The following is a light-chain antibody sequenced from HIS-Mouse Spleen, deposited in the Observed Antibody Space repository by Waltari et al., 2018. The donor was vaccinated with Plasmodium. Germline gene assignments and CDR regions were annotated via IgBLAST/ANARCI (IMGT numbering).Light chain of an antibody. Sequence: QSVLTQPPSVSAAPGQKVTISCSGSRSNIGNNYVSWYQQLPGTAPKLLIYENKKRPSGIPDRFSGSKSGTSATLGITGLQTGDEADYYCGTWDSSLSAGVVFGGGTKLTVL. V-gene: IGLV1-51*01. CDR3: GTWDSSLSAGVV. CDR2: ENK. CDR1: RSNIGNNY. J-gene: IGLJ2*01.